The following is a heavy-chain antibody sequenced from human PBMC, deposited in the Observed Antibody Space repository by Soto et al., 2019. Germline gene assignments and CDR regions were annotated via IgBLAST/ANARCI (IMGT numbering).Heavy chain of an antibody. J-gene: IGHJ6*02. CDR3: AKGRSYYYYYGVDV. CDR1: GFIFRDWF. V-gene: IGHV3-11*01. Sequence: GGSLRLSCAASGFIFRDWFMSWIRQAPGKGLEWISYISKDSGRATRYADSVKGRFTISRDNSKSTLYLQMNSLRAEDTALYYCAKGRSYYYYYGVDVWGQGTLVTVSS. CDR2: ISKDSGRAT.